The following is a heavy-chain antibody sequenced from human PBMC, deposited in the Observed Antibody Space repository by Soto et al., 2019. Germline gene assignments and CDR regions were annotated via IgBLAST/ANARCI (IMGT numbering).Heavy chain of an antibody. CDR2: IGSSGSTI. CDR1: GFTFSSYE. D-gene: IGHD6-13*01. CDR3: AREGYSSSWYYYYGMDV. V-gene: IGHV3-48*03. J-gene: IGHJ6*02. Sequence: EVQLVESGGGLVQPGGSLRLSCAASGFTFSSYEMNWVRQAPGKGLEWVSYIGSSGSTIYYADSVKGRFTISRDNAKNSLYLQMNSLRAEDTAVYYCAREGYSSSWYYYYGMDVWGQGTTVTVSS.